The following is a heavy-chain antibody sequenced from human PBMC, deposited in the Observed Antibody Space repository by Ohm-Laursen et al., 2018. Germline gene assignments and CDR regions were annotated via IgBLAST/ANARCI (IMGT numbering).Heavy chain of an antibody. D-gene: IGHD6-6*01. J-gene: IGHJ3*02. V-gene: IGHV3-21*06. CDR2: ISSSSYI. Sequence: SLRLSCAASGFTFSSYSMNWVRQAPGKGLEWVSCISSSSYIYYADSVKGRFTISRDNAKNSLYLQMKSLRAEDTAVYYCAREYSSSSGRAFDIWGQGTMVTVSS. CDR3: AREYSSSSGRAFDI. CDR1: GFTFSSYS.